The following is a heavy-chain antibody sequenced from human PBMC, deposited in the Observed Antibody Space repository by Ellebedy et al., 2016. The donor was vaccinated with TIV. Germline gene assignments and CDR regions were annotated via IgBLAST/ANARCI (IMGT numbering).Heavy chain of an antibody. V-gene: IGHV4-34*01. CDR3: ASWYYGSGSKNNY. CDR2: INHSEST. CDR1: GGSSSGYY. J-gene: IGHJ4*02. Sequence: SQTLSLTCXVYGGSSSGYYWSWIRQPPGKGQEWIGEINHSESTNYNPSLKSRVTISVDTSKNQFSLKLSSVTAADTAVYYCASWYYGSGSKNNYWGQGTLVTVSS. D-gene: IGHD3-10*01.